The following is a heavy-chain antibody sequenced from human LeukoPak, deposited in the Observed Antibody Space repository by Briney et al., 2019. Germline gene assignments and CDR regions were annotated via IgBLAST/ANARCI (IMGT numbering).Heavy chain of an antibody. CDR1: GGTFSSYA. CDR2: IIPILGIA. J-gene: IGHJ6*02. V-gene: IGHV1-69*04. CDR3: ASITFGGVINYYYGMDV. D-gene: IGHD3-16*02. Sequence: SVKVSCKASGGTFSSYAISWVRQAPGQGLEWMGRIIPILGIANYAQKSQGRVTITADKSTSTAYMELSSLRSEDTAVYYCASITFGGVINYYYGMDVWGQGTTVTVSS.